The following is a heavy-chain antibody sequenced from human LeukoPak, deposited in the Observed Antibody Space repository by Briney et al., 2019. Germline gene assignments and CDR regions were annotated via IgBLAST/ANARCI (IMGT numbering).Heavy chain of an antibody. CDR2: IHHSGST. V-gene: IGHV4-39*01. D-gene: IGHD3-22*01. Sequence: KPSETLSLTCSVSGASISSSPYYWGWIRQPPGKGLEWIVEIHHSGSTYYNPSLKSRVTISVDTSMNQFSLNLSSVTAADTAVYYCARRLLYYYHTSAYGREYFDYWGQGILVTVSS. J-gene: IGHJ4*02. CDR3: ARRLLYYYHTSAYGREYFDY. CDR1: GASISSSPYY.